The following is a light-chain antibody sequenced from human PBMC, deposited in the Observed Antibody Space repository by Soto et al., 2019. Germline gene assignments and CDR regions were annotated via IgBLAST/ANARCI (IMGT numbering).Light chain of an antibody. CDR1: QSISGW. CDR3: QEYNSHSRYT. CDR2: KAS. J-gene: IGKJ2*01. Sequence: DIQLTQSPSTLSASVGDRVTITCRASQSISGWLAWYQQQPGKAPRLLIYKASNLQSGVPSRFSGSGSGTEFTLTINNLQPDDYSTYYWQEYNSHSRYTFGQGTRL. V-gene: IGKV1-5*03.